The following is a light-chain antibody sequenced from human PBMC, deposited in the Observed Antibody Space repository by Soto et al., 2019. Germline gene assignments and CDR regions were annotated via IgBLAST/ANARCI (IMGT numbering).Light chain of an antibody. V-gene: IGLV1-47*01. Sequence: QSALTQPPSASGTPGQRVTISCSGSGSNIGVNYVYWYQQFPGTAPKLLIYRNNQRPSGVPDRFSGSKSGTSVSLAISGLRSEDEADYYCAAWDDSLSGVLFGGGTQLTVL. CDR2: RNN. CDR3: AAWDDSLSGVL. CDR1: GSNIGVNY. J-gene: IGLJ2*01.